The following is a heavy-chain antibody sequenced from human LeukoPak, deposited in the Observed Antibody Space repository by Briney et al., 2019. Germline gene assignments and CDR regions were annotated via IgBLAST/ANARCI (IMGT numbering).Heavy chain of an antibody. CDR3: ARAVRYFDYLLGPPDY. CDR2: IKQDGSEK. Sequence: PGGSLRLSCAASGFTFSSYWMSWVRQAPGKGLEWVANIKQDGSEKYYVDSVKGRFTISRDNAKSSLYLQMDSLGAEDTAVYYCARAVRYFDYLLGPPDYWGQGTLVTVSS. V-gene: IGHV3-7*01. D-gene: IGHD3-9*01. J-gene: IGHJ4*02. CDR1: GFTFSSYW.